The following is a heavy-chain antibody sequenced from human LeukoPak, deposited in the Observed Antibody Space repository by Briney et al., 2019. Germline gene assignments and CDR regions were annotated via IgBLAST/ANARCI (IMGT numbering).Heavy chain of an antibody. CDR2: IKRDGSEK. Sequence: GGSLSLSCVASGFTFSDHSMMWVRQAPGKGLGWVANIKRDGSEKNYVDSVRGRFTISRDNSKNTLYLQMNSLRAEDTAVYYCARDGDIVIVPAAYYFDYWGQGTLVTVSS. CDR1: GFTFSDHS. J-gene: IGHJ4*02. D-gene: IGHD2-2*01. CDR3: ARDGDIVIVPAAYYFDY. V-gene: IGHV3-7*01.